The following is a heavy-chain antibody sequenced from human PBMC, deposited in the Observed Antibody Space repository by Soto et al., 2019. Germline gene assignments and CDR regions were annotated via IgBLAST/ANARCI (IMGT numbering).Heavy chain of an antibody. V-gene: IGHV1-3*01. CDR3: KNDSIVIPGAKGLGH. CDR2: LNARSGNT. Sequence: ASVIVSCYAYGYTSANCGMHSVRQAPVQRLEWMGWLNARSGNTKDSQKIQNRITITRDTSASTVYMELSSLRSEEAAVFNCKNDSIVIPGAKGLGHGGQGALVTVS. CDR1: GYTSANCG. J-gene: IGHJ4*02. D-gene: IGHD2-2*01.